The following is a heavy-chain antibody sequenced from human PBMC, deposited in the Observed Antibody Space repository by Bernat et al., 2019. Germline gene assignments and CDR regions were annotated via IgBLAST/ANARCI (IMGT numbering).Heavy chain of an antibody. J-gene: IGHJ3*02. D-gene: IGHD3-10*01. V-gene: IGHV5-51*03. CDR1: GYSFTSYW. Sequence: EVHLVQSGAEVKKPGESLKISCKGSGYSFTSYWIGWVRQIPGKGLVWMGIIYPGDSDTRYSPSFQGPVTISADKSISTAYLQWSSLKASDTAMYYCSSTLRFNYYGSGSYYNWDAFDIWGQGTMVTVSS. CDR3: SSTLRFNYYGSGSYYNWDAFDI. CDR2: IYPGDSDT.